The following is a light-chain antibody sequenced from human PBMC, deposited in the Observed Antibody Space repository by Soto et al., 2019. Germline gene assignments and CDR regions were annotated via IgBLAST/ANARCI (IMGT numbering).Light chain of an antibody. CDR1: VSVRKS. CDR2: DAS. Sequence: EIVFTQCPATLSLSPGAIATFSGRASVSVRKSVAWYQQHPGQAPRLLIYDASNRATSIPARFSGSGSGTDFTLTISSLEAKGFAVYYCQQRSNSAGTFGQGTKVDIK. CDR3: QQRSNSAGT. J-gene: IGKJ1*01. V-gene: IGKV3-11*01.